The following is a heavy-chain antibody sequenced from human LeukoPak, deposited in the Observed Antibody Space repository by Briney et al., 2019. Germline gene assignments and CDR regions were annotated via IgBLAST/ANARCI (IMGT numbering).Heavy chain of an antibody. CDR2: ISGSGGST. CDR3: ARAGTYCGGDCYSPTDY. D-gene: IGHD2-21*02. Sequence: GGSLRLSCAASGFTFSSYAMSWVRQAPGKGLEWVSAISGSGGSTYYADSVKGRFTISRDNSKNTLYLQMNSLRAEDTAVYYCARAGTYCGGDCYSPTDYWGQGTLVTVSS. V-gene: IGHV3-23*01. J-gene: IGHJ4*02. CDR1: GFTFSSYA.